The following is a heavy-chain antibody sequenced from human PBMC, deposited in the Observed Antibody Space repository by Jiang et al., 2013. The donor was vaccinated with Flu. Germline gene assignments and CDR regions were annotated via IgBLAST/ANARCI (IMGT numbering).Heavy chain of an antibody. CDR1: GFTINNYW. CDR2: ISGDGRTT. J-gene: IGHJ6*02. V-gene: IGHV3-74*01. Sequence: CAASGFTINNYWMHWVRQAPGKGLVWVSRISGDGRTTNYADSVKGRFTISRDNAKNTLYLQMNSLTVEDTAVYYCAGTTTTCCDAWGQGTSVTVSS. D-gene: IGHD1-26*01. CDR3: AGTTTTCCDA.